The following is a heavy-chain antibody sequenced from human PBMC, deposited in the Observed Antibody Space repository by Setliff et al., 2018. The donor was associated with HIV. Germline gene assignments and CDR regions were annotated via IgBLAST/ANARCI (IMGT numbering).Heavy chain of an antibody. V-gene: IGHV3-11*04. D-gene: IGHD2-15*01. CDR3: ARDGGWYCSGGSCFLDY. Sequence: GGSLRLSCAASGFTFSDYYMTWIRQAPGKGLEWVSYISGSGNIIYYADSVKGRFTISRDNAKNSLYLQMNSLRAEDTAVYYCARDGGWYCSGGSCFLDYWGQGTLVTVSS. CDR1: GFTFSDYY. CDR2: ISGSGNII. J-gene: IGHJ4*02.